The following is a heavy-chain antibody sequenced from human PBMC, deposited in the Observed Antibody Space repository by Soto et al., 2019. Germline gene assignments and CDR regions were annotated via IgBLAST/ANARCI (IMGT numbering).Heavy chain of an antibody. D-gene: IGHD3-10*01. CDR3: ARYYYASGSHEYDYYYGMDV. J-gene: IGHJ6*02. Sequence: SETLSLTCTVSGGSINTYYWSWIRQPAGKGLEWIGRIYSSGSTDYNPSLKSRVTMSVDTSKSQFSLKLSSVTAADTAVYYCARYYYASGSHEYDYYYGMDVWGQGTPVTVSS. CDR1: GGSINTYY. CDR2: IYSSGST. V-gene: IGHV4-4*07.